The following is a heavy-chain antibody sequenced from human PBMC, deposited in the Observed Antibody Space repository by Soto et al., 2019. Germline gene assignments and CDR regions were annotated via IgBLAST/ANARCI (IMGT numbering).Heavy chain of an antibody. D-gene: IGHD6-19*01. CDR1: GFTFSSYE. Sequence: PGGSLRLSCVASGFTFSSYEMNLVRQAPGKGLEWISYISNSGGNIKYADSVKGRFSISRDNSKDSLYLQMNSLRVEDTAVYYCARLFSSGWYNWLDPWGQGALVTVSS. J-gene: IGHJ5*02. V-gene: IGHV3-48*03. CDR3: ARLFSSGWYNWLDP. CDR2: ISNSGGNI.